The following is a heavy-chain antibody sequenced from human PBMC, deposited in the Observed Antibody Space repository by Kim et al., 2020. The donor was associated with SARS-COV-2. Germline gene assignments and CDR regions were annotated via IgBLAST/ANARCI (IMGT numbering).Heavy chain of an antibody. CDR2: INHSGST. Sequence: SETLSLTCAVYGGSFSGYYWSWIRQPPGKGLEWIGEINHSGSTNYNQSLKSRVTISVDTSKNQFSLKLSSVTAADTAVYYCARVQYIRWGSGMDVWGQGTTVTVSS. V-gene: IGHV4-34*01. CDR3: ARVQYIRWGSGMDV. J-gene: IGHJ6*02. D-gene: IGHD3-16*01. CDR1: GGSFSGYY.